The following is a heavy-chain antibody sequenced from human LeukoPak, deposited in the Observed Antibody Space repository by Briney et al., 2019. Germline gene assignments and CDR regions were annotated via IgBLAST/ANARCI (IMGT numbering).Heavy chain of an antibody. CDR2: ISGSGDST. CDR1: GFTFSTYA. V-gene: IGHV3-23*01. CDR3: AKPHCGGDCYPMGQH. D-gene: IGHD2-21*02. Sequence: GGSLRLSCAASGFTFSTYAVNWVRQAPGKGLEWVSTISGSGDSTYYADSVKGRFTISRDNSKNTLYLQMNSLRAEDTAVYYCAKPHCGGDCYPMGQHWGQGTLVTVSS. J-gene: IGHJ1*01.